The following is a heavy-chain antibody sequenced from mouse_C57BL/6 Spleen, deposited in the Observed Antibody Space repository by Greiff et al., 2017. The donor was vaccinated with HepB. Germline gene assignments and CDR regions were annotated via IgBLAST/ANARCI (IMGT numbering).Heavy chain of an antibody. CDR3: ATHYYGSSQYYYAMDY. V-gene: IGHV1-72*01. J-gene: IGHJ4*01. CDR2: IDPNSGGT. Sequence: QVQLQQPGAELVKPGASVKLSCKASGYTFTSYWMHWVKQRPGRGLEWIGRIDPNSGGTKYNEKFKSKATLTVDKPSSTAYMQLSSLTSEDSAVYYCATHYYGSSQYYYAMDYWGQGTSVTVSS. D-gene: IGHD1-1*01. CDR1: GYTFTSYW.